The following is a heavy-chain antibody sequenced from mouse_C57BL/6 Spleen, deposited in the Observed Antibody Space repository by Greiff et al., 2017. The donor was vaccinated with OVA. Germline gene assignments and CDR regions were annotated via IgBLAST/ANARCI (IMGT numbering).Heavy chain of an antibody. D-gene: IGHD1-1*01. Sequence: EVQLQQSGPELVKPGASVKMSCKASGYTFTDYNMHWVKQSHGKSLEWIGYINPNNGGTSYNQKFKGKATLTVNKSSSTAYMELRSLTSEDSAVYYCATHYYGSSHPYFDYWGQGTTLTVSS. V-gene: IGHV1-22*01. CDR1: GYTFTDYN. CDR3: ATHYYGSSHPYFDY. J-gene: IGHJ2*01. CDR2: INPNNGGT.